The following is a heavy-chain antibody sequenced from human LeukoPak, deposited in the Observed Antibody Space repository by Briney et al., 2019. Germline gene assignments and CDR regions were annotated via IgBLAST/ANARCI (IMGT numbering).Heavy chain of an antibody. CDR2: IYPGDSDT. CDR1: GYSFTSYW. J-gene: IGHJ5*02. D-gene: IGHD6-19*01. CDR3: ARRGSAVAVRRLNWFDP. Sequence: GESLKISCKGSGYSFTSYWIGWVRQMPGKGLEWMGIIYPGDSDTRYSPSFQGQVTISADKSISTAYLQWSSLKASDTAMYYCARRGSAVAVRRLNWFDPWGQGTLVTVSS. V-gene: IGHV5-51*01.